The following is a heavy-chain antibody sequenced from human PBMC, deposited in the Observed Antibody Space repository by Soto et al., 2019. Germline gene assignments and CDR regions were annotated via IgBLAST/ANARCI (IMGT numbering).Heavy chain of an antibody. CDR2: ISDNSSVI. CDR3: ARDRDAYCSKGICSGPYFDY. CDR1: GFTFSTYC. J-gene: IGHJ4*02. V-gene: IGHV3-48*02. Sequence: EVQLVESGGGLVQPGGSLRLSCAASGFTFSTYCINWVRQAPGKGLEWISYISDNSSVIYYADAVKGRFTISRDNAKNSLYLQMNSLRDEDTAVYYCARDRDAYCSKGICSGPYFDYWGQGTLVTVSS. D-gene: IGHD2-8*01.